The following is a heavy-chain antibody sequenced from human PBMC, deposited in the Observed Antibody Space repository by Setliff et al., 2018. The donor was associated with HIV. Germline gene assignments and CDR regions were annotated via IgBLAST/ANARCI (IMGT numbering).Heavy chain of an antibody. CDR1: GDSISTDY. CDR2: IYNSAST. Sequence: PSETLSLTCTVSGDSISTDYWTWIRQPPGKGLEWIGYIYNSASTSYNPSLKSRVTISVDTSENQFSLKLYSVTAADTAVYYCARAYFGSGIYYWGQGTLVTVSS. V-gene: IGHV4-4*09. J-gene: IGHJ4*02. CDR3: ARAYFGSGIYY. D-gene: IGHD3-10*01.